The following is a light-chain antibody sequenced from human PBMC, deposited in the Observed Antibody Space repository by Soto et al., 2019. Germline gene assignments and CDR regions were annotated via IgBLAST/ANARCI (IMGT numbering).Light chain of an antibody. J-gene: IGKJ1*01. V-gene: IGKV3D-20*01. Sequence: EIVLTQSPATLSLSPGERATLSCGASQSVSSSYLAWYQQKPGLEPRLLIYDASSRATGIPDRVSGRGSGTDFTLTISRLEPEYCAVYYCQQYGSSPPWTLGQGTKVEIK. CDR3: QQYGSSPPWT. CDR2: DAS. CDR1: QSVSSSY.